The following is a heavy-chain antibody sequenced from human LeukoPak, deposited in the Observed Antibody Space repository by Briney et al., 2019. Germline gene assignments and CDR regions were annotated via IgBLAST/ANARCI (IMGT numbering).Heavy chain of an antibody. Sequence: PGGSLRLSCAASGFTFSSYAMSWVRQAPGKGLEWVAAISGSGGSTYYADSVKGRFTISRDNSKNTLYLQMKGLRAEDTAVYYCATSRQWLVRYFDYWGQGTLATVSS. V-gene: IGHV3-23*01. D-gene: IGHD6-19*01. CDR3: ATSRQWLVRYFDY. J-gene: IGHJ4*02. CDR1: GFTFSSYA. CDR2: ISGSGGST.